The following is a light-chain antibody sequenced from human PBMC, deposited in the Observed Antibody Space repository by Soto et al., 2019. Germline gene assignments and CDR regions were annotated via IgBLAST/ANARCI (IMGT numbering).Light chain of an antibody. CDR1: QNVLYSSNNKNL. Sequence: DIVMTQSPEYLAVSLGERATINCKSSQNVLYSSNNKNLIAWYQQKPGQTPKLLIYWASTRESVVPDRFSGSGSGRDFTLTISSLQAEDVDVYYCQQYYSPPRYTFGQGTRLEIK. V-gene: IGKV4-1*01. J-gene: IGKJ2*01. CDR3: QQYYSPPRYT. CDR2: WAS.